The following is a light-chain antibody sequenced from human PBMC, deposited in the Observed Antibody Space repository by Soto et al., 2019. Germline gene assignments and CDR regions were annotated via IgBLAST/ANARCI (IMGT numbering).Light chain of an antibody. CDR3: QQYGSSIT. J-gene: IGKJ5*01. CDR2: GTS. Sequence: EIVLTQSPGTLSLSAGERASLSCRASQSVKSSYLAWYQHKPGQAPRLLIYGTSSRATGIPDRFSGSGSGTDFTLTISRLEPEDFAVYYCQQYGSSITFGQGTRLEIK. CDR1: QSVKSSY. V-gene: IGKV3-20*01.